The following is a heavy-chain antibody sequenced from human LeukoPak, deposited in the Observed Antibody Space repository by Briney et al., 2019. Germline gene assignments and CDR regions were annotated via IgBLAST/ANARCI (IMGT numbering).Heavy chain of an antibody. Sequence: PSVTLSLTCTVSGGSISSYYWSWIRQPPGKGLEWIGYIYYSGSTNYNPSLKSRVTISVDTSKNQFSLKLSSVTAADTAVYYCARSGPLTLRYYDFWSGYNTHFDYWGQGTLVTVSS. CDR1: GGSISSYY. CDR3: ARSGPLTLRYYDFWSGYNTHFDY. D-gene: IGHD3-3*01. J-gene: IGHJ4*02. CDR2: IYYSGST. V-gene: IGHV4-59*01.